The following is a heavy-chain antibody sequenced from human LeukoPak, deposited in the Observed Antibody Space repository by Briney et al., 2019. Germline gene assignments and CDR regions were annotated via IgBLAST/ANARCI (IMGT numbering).Heavy chain of an antibody. D-gene: IGHD2-2*01. Sequence: PSETLSLTCAVYGGSFSGYYWSWIRQPPGKRLEWIGEINHSGSTNYHPSLKRRVTIAVDSSKNQISLKLSSVSAADTGVYYCARMDCSRISCYFEYWGQGTLVSVSA. CDR3: ARMDCSRISCYFEY. J-gene: IGHJ4*02. CDR2: INHSGST. V-gene: IGHV4-34*01. CDR1: GGSFSGYY.